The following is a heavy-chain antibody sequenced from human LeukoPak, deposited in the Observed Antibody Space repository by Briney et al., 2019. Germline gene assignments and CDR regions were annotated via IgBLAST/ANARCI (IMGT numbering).Heavy chain of an antibody. V-gene: IGHV4-4*07. D-gene: IGHD2-21*02. CDR3: ARGSRRTVVVTTRYYYYMDV. Sequence: SETLSLTCTVSGGSISSYYWSWIRQPAGKGLEWIGRIYTSGSTNYNPSLKSRVTMSVDTSKNQFSLKMRSVTAADTAVYYCARGSRRTVVVTTRYYYYMDVWGKGTTVTVSS. CDR1: GGSISSYY. J-gene: IGHJ6*03. CDR2: IYTSGST.